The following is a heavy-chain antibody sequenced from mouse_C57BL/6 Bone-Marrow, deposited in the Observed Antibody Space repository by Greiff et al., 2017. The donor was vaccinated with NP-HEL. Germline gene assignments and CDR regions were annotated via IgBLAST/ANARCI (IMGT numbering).Heavy chain of an antibody. V-gene: IGHV1-76*01. D-gene: IGHD4-1*01. CDR3: ARITGRDYAMDY. CDR1: GYTFTDYY. CDR2: IYPGSGNT. J-gene: IGHJ4*01. Sequence: QVQLQQSGAELVRPGASVKLSCKASGYTFTDYYINWVKQRPGQGLEWIARIYPGSGNTYYNEKFKGKATLTAEKSSSTAYMQLSSLTSEDSAVYFCARITGRDYAMDYWGQGTSVTVSS.